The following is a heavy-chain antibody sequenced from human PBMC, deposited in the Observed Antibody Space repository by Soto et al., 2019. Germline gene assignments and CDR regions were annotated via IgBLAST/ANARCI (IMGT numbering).Heavy chain of an antibody. CDR1: GGTFSSYA. CDR3: ARVPDGSGSTREDDAFDI. Sequence: QVQLVQSGAEVKKPGSSVKVSCKASGGTFSSYAISWVRQAPGQGLEWMGGIIPIFGTANYAQKFQGRVTITADESTSTAYMELSSLRSEDTAVYYCARVPDGSGSTREDDAFDIWGQGTMVTVSS. V-gene: IGHV1-69*01. J-gene: IGHJ3*02. D-gene: IGHD3-10*01. CDR2: IIPIFGTA.